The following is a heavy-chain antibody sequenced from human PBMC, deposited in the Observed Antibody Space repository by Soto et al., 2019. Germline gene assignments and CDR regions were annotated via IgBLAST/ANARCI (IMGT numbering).Heavy chain of an antibody. Sequence: SVKVSCKASGGTFSSYAISWVRQAPGQGLEWMGGIIPIFGTANYAQKFQGRVTITADESTSTAYMELSSLRSEDTDVYYCARVGDYDCGDYPSYNWFNPWGQGTLVTVSS. V-gene: IGHV1-69*13. CDR2: IIPIFGTA. CDR3: ARVGDYDCGDYPSYNWFNP. CDR1: GGTFSSYA. D-gene: IGHD4-17*01. J-gene: IGHJ5*02.